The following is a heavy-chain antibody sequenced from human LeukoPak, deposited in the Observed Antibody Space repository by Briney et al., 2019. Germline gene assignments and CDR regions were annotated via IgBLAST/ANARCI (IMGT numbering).Heavy chain of an antibody. CDR1: GFSFSDST. Sequence: GGSLRLSCVASGFSFSDSTMSWVRQAAGKGLEWVAKMREDGSDENYVDSVKGRFTISRDNARNSLHLQMKSLRAEDTAVYFCARGGAGGGYFPTWGQGILVIVSS. CDR2: MREDGSDE. CDR3: ARGGAGGGYFPT. J-gene: IGHJ1*01. V-gene: IGHV3-7*03. D-gene: IGHD3-16*01.